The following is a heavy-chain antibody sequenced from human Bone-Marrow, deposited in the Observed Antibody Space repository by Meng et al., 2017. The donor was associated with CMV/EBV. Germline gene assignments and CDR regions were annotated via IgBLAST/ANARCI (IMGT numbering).Heavy chain of an antibody. CDR1: GYTFTSYD. J-gene: IGHJ6*01. V-gene: IGHV1-8*02. CDR2: MNPNSGNT. D-gene: IGHD3-16*01. Sequence: ASVKVSCKASGYTFTSYDINWVRQATGQGLEWMGWMNPNSGNTGYAQKFQGRVTMTRNTSISTAYMELSSLRSEDTAVYYCARGSGAGGLRYYYGMDVWGQGTTVTGSS. CDR3: ARGSGAGGLRYYYGMDV.